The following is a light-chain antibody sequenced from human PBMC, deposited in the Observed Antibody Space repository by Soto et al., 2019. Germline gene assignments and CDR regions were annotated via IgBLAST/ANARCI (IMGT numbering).Light chain of an antibody. V-gene: IGLV2-14*01. Sequence: QSALTQPASVSGSPGQSITISCTGTSGDIGSYDYVSWYQQPPGKAPKLILYEVSNRPSGISNRFSGSKSGSMASLTISGPQSEDEADYFCSSYTNSNTLVFGGGTKLTVL. CDR1: SGDIGSYDY. J-gene: IGLJ2*01. CDR2: EVS. CDR3: SSYTNSNTLV.